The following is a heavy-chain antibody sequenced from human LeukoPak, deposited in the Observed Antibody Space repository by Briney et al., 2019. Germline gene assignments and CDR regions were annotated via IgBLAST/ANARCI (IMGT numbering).Heavy chain of an antibody. V-gene: IGHV1-2*06. CDR3: ARDGTTVTNDHC. CDR1: GYTFTGYY. CDR2: INPNSGGT. J-gene: IGHJ4*02. D-gene: IGHD4-17*01. Sequence: ASVKVSCKASGYTFTGYYMHWVRQAPGQGLEWMGRINPNSGGTNYAQKFQGRVTMTRDTSISTAYMELSRLRSDDTAVYYCARDGTTVTNDHCWGQGTLVTVSS.